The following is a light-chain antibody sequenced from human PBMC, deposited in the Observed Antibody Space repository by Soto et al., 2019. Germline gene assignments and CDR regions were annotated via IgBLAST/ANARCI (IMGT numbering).Light chain of an antibody. V-gene: IGKV1-12*01. J-gene: IGKJ1*01. CDR3: QQYNNWPRT. CDR1: QGISSW. Sequence: EIPMTQSRSSVSASVGDRVTITCRASQGISSWLAWYQQKPGKAPKLLIYAASSLQSGVPSRFSGSGSGTDFTLTVSSLQSEDFAVYYCQQYNNWPRTFGQGTKVDIK. CDR2: AAS.